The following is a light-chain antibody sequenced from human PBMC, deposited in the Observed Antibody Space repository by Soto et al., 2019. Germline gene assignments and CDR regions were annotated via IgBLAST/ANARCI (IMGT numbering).Light chain of an antibody. J-gene: IGKJ2*01. CDR3: QQYNNWPYT. Sequence: EIVMTQSPDTLSVSPGERATLSCRASQSVSTNLPWYQQKPGQSPRLLIYGASTRATGIPARFSGSGSGTEFTPTISSLQSEDFAFYHCQQYNNWPYTFGQGTKLEIK. CDR2: GAS. CDR1: QSVSTN. V-gene: IGKV3-15*01.